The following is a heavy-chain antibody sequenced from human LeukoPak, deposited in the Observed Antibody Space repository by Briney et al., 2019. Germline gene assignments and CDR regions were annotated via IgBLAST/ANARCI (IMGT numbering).Heavy chain of an antibody. V-gene: IGHV3-30-3*01. CDR1: GFTFSSYA. D-gene: IGHD6-6*01. CDR2: ISYDGSNK. Sequence: GRSLRLSCAASGFTFSSYAMHWVRQAPGKGLEWVAVISYDGSNKYYADSVKGRFTISRDNSKNTLYLQMNSLRAEDTAVYYCARDRRVWYSGSSGGYFDYWGQGTLVTVSS. J-gene: IGHJ4*02. CDR3: ARDRRVWYSGSSGGYFDY.